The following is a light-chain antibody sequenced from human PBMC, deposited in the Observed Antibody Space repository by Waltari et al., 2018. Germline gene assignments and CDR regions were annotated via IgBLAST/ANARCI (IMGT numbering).Light chain of an antibody. J-gene: IGLJ3*02. CDR2: VSSEGSH. CDR1: SGHIHNV. Sequence: QLVLTQSPSASASLGASVKLTCTPSSGHIHNVIAWPQQRPEKGPRYLMKVSSEGSHNKGDDIPDRSSGSGSGAERYLSISSLQSEDEADYICQTGGHGTWVFGGGTKLTVL. CDR3: QTGGHGTWV. V-gene: IGLV4-69*01.